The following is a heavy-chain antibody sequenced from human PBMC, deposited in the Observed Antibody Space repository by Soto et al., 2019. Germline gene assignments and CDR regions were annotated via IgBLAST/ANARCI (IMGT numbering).Heavy chain of an antibody. J-gene: IGHJ3*01. D-gene: IGHD2-8*02. CDR1: GFSFSDNL. CDR2: INPDNGYT. CDR3: ARDILSVGPRANDAFDV. Sequence: QVQLVQSGAEVRKPGASVNISCRASGFSFSDNLINWVRQAPGQSLEWMGWINPDNGYTRYSQTFQRRVTISRHSSASIAYVEVSELTSEDTAVYYCARDILSVGPRANDAFDVWGQGTMVTVSS. V-gene: IGHV1-3*01.